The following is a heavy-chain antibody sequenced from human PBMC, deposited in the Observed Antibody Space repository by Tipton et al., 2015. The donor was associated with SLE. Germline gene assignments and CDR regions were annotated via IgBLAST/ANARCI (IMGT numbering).Heavy chain of an antibody. D-gene: IGHD2-15*01. Sequence: SLRLSCAASGFTFSGSAMHWVRQASGKGLEWVGRIRSKANSYATAYAASVKGRFTISRDDSKNTAYLQINSLKTEDTAVYYCTTPGGWFHWGQGTLVTVSS. CDR1: GFTFSGSA. V-gene: IGHV3-73*01. CDR3: TTPGGWFH. CDR2: IRSKANSYAT. J-gene: IGHJ4*02.